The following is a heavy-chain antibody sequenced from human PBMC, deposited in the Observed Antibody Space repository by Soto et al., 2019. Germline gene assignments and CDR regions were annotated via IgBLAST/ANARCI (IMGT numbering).Heavy chain of an antibody. V-gene: IGHV5-10-1*01. Sequence: GESLKISCKGSGYSFNSYWITWVRQMPGKGLEWMGRIDPSDSYTNYSPSFQGHVTISADKSITTAYLQWTSLEASDTAMYYCSRHTAITIQDYWGQGTLVTVSS. CDR2: IDPSDSYT. CDR3: SRHTAITIQDY. J-gene: IGHJ4*02. D-gene: IGHD3-3*01. CDR1: GYSFNSYW.